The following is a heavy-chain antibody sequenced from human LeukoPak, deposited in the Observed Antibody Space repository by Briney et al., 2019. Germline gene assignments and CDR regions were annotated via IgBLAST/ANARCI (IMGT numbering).Heavy chain of an antibody. CDR2: INRNGIST. V-gene: IGHV3-20*04. J-gene: IGHJ4*02. CDR1: GFSFGTYG. CDR3: ARGPSGYYYFED. D-gene: IGHD5-12*01. Sequence: GGSPRLSCAASGFSFGTYGMTWVRQVPGKGLEWVSGINRNGISTLYADSVKGRFTISRDNAKNSLYLQMNSLRAEDTALYYCARGPSGYYYFEDWGQGTLVTVSS.